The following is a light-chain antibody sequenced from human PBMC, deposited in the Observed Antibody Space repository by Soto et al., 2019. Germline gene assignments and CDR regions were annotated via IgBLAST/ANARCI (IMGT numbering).Light chain of an antibody. CDR2: DVS. CDR3: SSSTSSNTLV. V-gene: IGLV2-14*01. Sequence: QSALTQPASESGSPGQSITISCTGTSSDVGGYNYVSWYQQHPGKAPRVMIFDVSSRPSGVSNRFSGSKSGNTASLTISGLQAEDEADYYCSSSTSSNTLVFGTGTKLTVL. CDR1: SSDVGGYNY. J-gene: IGLJ1*01.